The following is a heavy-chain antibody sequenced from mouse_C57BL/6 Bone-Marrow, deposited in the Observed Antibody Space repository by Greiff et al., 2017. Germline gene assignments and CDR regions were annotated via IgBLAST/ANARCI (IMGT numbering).Heavy chain of an antibody. CDR1: GFTFSDYG. CDR3: AREDYYDSSDWDFDV. Sequence: DVMLVESGGGLVKPGGSLKLSCAASGFTFSDYGMHWVRQAPEKGLEWVAYISSGSSTIYYADTVKGRFTISRDNATNTLFLQMTSLRSEDTAMYYCAREDYYDSSDWDFDVWGTGTTVTVSS. V-gene: IGHV5-17*01. CDR2: ISSGSSTI. D-gene: IGHD1-1*01. J-gene: IGHJ1*03.